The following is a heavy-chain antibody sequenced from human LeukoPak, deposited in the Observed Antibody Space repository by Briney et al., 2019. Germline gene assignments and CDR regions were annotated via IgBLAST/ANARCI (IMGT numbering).Heavy chain of an antibody. CDR1: GFTFSSYE. Sequence: GGSLRLSCAASGFTFSSYEMNWVRQAPGKGLEWVSYISSSCSTIYYADSVKGRFTISRDNAKNSLYLQMNSLRAEDTAVYYCARDDGYSSSWYYFDYWGQGTLVTVSS. CDR3: ARDDGYSSSWYYFDY. J-gene: IGHJ4*02. V-gene: IGHV3-48*03. CDR2: ISSSCSTI. D-gene: IGHD6-13*01.